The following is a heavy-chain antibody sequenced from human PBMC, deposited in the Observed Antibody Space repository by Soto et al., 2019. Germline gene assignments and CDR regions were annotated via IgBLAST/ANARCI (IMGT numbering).Heavy chain of an antibody. J-gene: IGHJ6*02. CDR1: GDSISRRNW. CDR3: ARATAVAVGIVSGLDV. CDR2: IHHSGST. D-gene: IGHD2-21*02. Sequence: QVQLQESGPGLVKPSGTLSLSCAVSGDSISRRNWWSWVRQSPGQGLEWIGEIHHSGSTNYNLSLMRLVTISIANSKDPFALCLTSVTAAATAVYYCARATAVAVGIVSGLDVWGQGTAVTVSS. V-gene: IGHV4-4*02.